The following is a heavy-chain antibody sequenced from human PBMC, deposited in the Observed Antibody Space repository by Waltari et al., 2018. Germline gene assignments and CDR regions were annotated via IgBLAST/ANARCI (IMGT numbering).Heavy chain of an antibody. CDR2: INEDGGEK. J-gene: IGHJ3*02. CDR1: GFRTEW. Sequence: DVKPVESGGGLVQPGGSLRLSCEVSGFRTEWMDWVRPAPGKGRQGVANINEDGGEKYYLDFVKGRFSISRDNAKKLVYLEMNPLRAEDTATYYCSKRLEIWGRGTMVAVS. V-gene: IGHV3-7*01. CDR3: SKRLEI.